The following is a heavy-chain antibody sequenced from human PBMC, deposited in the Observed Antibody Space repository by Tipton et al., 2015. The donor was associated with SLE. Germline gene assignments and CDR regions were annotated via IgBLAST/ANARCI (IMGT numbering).Heavy chain of an antibody. CDR3: ARVFQGTNWSYYFDL. CDR2: IYYTGST. V-gene: IGHV4-59*01. D-gene: IGHD1-7*01. Sequence: LRLSCTVSGDSINGYYWSWIRQPPWKGLEWIGYIYYTGSTNYNPSLKSRLTISVDTSKNQFSLKLSPVTAADTAVYYCARVFQGTNWSYYFDLWGRGTLVTVSS. J-gene: IGHJ2*01. CDR1: GDSINGYY.